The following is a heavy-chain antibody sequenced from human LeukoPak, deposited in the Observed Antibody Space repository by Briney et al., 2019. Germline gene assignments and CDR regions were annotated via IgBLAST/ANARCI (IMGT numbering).Heavy chain of an antibody. CDR3: AKEQLNRGWSSFDS. CDR2: ISSDGSHK. Sequence: PGGSLTLSCLACVLTFSNCVLHWLGQAPGKGLEGVAFISSDGSHKSDADSVKGRFTISRDNSKNTVYLQMNSLVVDDTAWYNCAKEQLNRGWSSFDSWGQGTLVTVSS. D-gene: IGHD6-19*01. CDR1: VLTFSNCV. V-gene: IGHV3-30*02. J-gene: IGHJ4*02.